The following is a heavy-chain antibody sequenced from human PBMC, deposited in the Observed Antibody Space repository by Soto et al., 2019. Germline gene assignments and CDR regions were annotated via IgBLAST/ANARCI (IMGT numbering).Heavy chain of an antibody. J-gene: IGHJ2*01. D-gene: IGHD3-22*01. CDR1: GAPINNNDYY. CDR3: ARMSYFYDKWYFDL. V-gene: IGHV4-30-4*08. CDR2: VYYIGTT. Sequence: SQTLSLTCTVSGAPINNNDYYWSLIPQTPGKGLEWIGYVYYIGTTDYIPSLKSRLSMSIDKSQNQFTLKLNSVTAADTATYYCARMSYFYDKWYFDLWGRGTLVTVSS.